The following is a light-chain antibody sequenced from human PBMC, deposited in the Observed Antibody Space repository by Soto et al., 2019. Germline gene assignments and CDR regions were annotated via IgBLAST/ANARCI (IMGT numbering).Light chain of an antibody. Sequence: QSVLTQPASVSGSPGQSITLSCTGTSSDVGGYNYVSWYQQHPGKAPKVMIYDVSNRPSGVSNRFSGSKSGNTASLTISGLKAEEEADYYCTSYTSSSTLTVFGTGTKVT. V-gene: IGLV2-14*01. CDR1: SSDVGGYNY. CDR2: DVS. CDR3: TSYTSSSTLTV. J-gene: IGLJ1*01.